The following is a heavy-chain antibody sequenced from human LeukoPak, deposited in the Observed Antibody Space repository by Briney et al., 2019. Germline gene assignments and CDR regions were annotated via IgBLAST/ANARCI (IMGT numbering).Heavy chain of an antibody. D-gene: IGHD6-13*01. CDR2: ICGSGGGT. V-gene: IGHV3-23*01. CDR1: GFTFSSYA. J-gene: IGHJ4*02. Sequence: GGSLRLSCAASGFTFSSYAMSWVRQAPGEGLEWVSAICGSGGGTYYADSVKGRFTISRGNSKNTLYLQMNSLRAEDTAVYYCAKKAGAAAAGTGGYYFDNWGQGTLVTVSS. CDR3: AKKAGAAAAGTGGYYFDN.